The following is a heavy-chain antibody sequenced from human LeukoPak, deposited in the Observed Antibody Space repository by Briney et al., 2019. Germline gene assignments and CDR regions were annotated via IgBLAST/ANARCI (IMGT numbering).Heavy chain of an antibody. J-gene: IGHJ6*03. CDR2: IKQDGSEK. Sequence: GGSLRLSCAASGFTFSSYWMSWVRQAPGKGLEWVANIKQDGSEKCYVDSVKGRFTISRDNAKNSLYLQMNSLRAEDTAVYYCASSYLDPTDYSNYAYYYYMDVWGKGTTVTVSS. D-gene: IGHD4-11*01. CDR1: GFTFSSYW. CDR3: ASSYLDPTDYSNYAYYYYMDV. V-gene: IGHV3-7*01.